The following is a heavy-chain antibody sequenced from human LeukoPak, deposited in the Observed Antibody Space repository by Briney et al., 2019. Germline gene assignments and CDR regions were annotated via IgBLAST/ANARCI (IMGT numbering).Heavy chain of an antibody. Sequence: GASVKVSCKVSGYTLTELSMHWVRQAPGKGLEWMGGFDPEVGETIYAQKFQGRVTMTEDTSTDTAYMELSSLRSEDTAVYYCATFPAPIAAMIDAFDIWGQGTMVTVSS. V-gene: IGHV1-24*01. CDR3: ATFPAPIAAMIDAFDI. CDR1: GYTLTELS. D-gene: IGHD6-6*01. CDR2: FDPEVGET. J-gene: IGHJ3*02.